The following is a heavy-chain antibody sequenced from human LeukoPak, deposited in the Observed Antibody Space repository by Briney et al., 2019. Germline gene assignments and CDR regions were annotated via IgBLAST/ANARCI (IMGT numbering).Heavy chain of an antibody. J-gene: IGHJ4*02. CDR2: ISPNSGGT. V-gene: IGHV1-2*02. CDR3: ARVPSNYGTIDY. D-gene: IGHD1-7*01. CDR1: GSTFTDYY. Sequence: GASVKVSCKASGSTFTDYYIHWVRQAPGQGLEWVGWISPNSGGTNYAQKFQGRVTMTRDTSISTAYMELTWLRFDDTAMYYCARVPSNYGTIDYWGQGTLVTVSS.